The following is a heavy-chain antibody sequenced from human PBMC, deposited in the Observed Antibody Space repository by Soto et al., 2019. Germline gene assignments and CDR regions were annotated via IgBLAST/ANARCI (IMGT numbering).Heavy chain of an antibody. J-gene: IGHJ6*02. CDR1: GGSVSSGSYY. D-gene: IGHD6-13*01. CDR2: IYYSGST. V-gene: IGHV4-61*01. CDR3: ARARIAAALAAYYYYGMDV. Sequence: SETLSLTCTVSGGSVSSGSYYWSWIRQPPGKGLEWIGYIYYSGSTNYNLSLKSRVTISVDTSKHQFSLKLSSVTAADTAVYYCARARIAAALAAYYYYGMDVWGQGTTVTVSS.